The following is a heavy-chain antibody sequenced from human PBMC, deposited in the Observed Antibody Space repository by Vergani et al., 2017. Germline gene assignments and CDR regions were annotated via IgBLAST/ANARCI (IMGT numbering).Heavy chain of an antibody. J-gene: IGHJ2*01. CDR1: GFTFDDYA. Sequence: EVQLVESGGGLVQPGRSLRLSCAASGFTFDDYAMHWVRQAPGTGLEWVSGISWNSGSIGYADSVKGRFTISRDNGKNSLYLQMNSLRAEETALYYCAKVGDGRDCSSTSCYRVHRAYWYFDLWGRGTLVTVAA. CDR3: AKVGDGRDCSSTSCYRVHRAYWYFDL. D-gene: IGHD2-2*01. CDR2: ISWNSGSI. V-gene: IGHV3-9*01.